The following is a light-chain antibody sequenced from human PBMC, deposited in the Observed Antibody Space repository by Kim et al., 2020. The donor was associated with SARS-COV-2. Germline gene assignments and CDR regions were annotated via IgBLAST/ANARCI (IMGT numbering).Light chain of an antibody. CDR1: SYGVGGLMC. CDR2: DDS. J-gene: IGLJ1*01. Sequence: SRPIAGPGTSYGVGGLMCVAWNHQHPGKCPKHMMYDDSKRPSGVSNRFSGSKAGNTASLTSSGLQAEDEADYYCSSYTSSSTSYVFGTGTKVTVL. V-gene: IGLV2-14*03. CDR3: SSYTSSSTSYV.